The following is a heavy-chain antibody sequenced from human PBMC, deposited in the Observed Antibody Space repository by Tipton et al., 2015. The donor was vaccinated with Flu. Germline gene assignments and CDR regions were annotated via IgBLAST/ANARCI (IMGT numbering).Heavy chain of an antibody. CDR1: GYTFTTYG. Sequence: QVQLVQSGAEVKKPGASVKVSCRASGYTFTTYGISWVRQAPGQGLEWMAWITTYNGVTVVSQKLQDRVTVTADTSTTTAYMELRALRSDDTAVYYCARGSGSRGGYFDPWGQGTLVTVSS. CDR2: ITTYNGVT. CDR3: ARGSGSRGGYFDP. D-gene: IGHD1-26*01. V-gene: IGHV1-18*01. J-gene: IGHJ5*02.